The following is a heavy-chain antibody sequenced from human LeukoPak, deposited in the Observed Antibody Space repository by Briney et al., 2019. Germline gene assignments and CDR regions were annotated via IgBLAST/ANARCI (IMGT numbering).Heavy chain of an antibody. V-gene: IGHV4-31*03. CDR2: IYYSGST. CDR3: ARGTVAARLKLFDY. Sequence: PSETLSLTCTVSGGSISSGGYYWSWIRQHPGKGLEWIGYIYYSGSTYYNPSLKSRVTISVDTSKNQFSLKLSSVTAVDTAVYYCARGTVAARLKLFDYWGQGTLVTVSS. CDR1: GGSISSGGYY. J-gene: IGHJ4*02. D-gene: IGHD6-6*01.